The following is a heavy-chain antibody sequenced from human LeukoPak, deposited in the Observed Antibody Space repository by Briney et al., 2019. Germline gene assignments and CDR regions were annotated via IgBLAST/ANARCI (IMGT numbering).Heavy chain of an antibody. CDR3: TVALRFLEXXXDPNXFDY. CDR1: GFTFSNAW. D-gene: IGHD3-3*01. J-gene: IGHJ4*01. CDR2: IKSKTDGGTT. V-gene: IGHV3-15*01. Sequence: GGSLRLSCAASGFTFSNAWMSWVRQAPGKGLEWVGRIKSKTDGGTTDYAAPVKGRFTISRDDSKNTLYLQMNSLKTEDTAVYYCTVALRFLEXXXDPNXFDYWGXGTLVTVS.